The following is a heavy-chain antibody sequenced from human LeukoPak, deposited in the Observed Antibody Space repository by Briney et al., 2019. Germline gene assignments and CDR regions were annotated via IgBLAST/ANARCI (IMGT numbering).Heavy chain of an antibody. CDR1: GFTFSNYG. V-gene: IGHV3-33*01. J-gene: IGHJ4*02. Sequence: GSSLRLSCAASGFTFSNYGMHWVRQAPGKGLEWVAVEWYDESNKYYADSVKGRFTISRDNSKNTLYLQMNSLRDEDTAVYYCARGGSGSRWQPFDYWGQGTLVTVSS. D-gene: IGHD6-13*01. CDR3: ARGGSGSRWQPFDY. CDR2: EWYDESNK.